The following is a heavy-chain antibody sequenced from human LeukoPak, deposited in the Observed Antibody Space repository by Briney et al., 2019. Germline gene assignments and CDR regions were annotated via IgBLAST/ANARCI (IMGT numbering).Heavy chain of an antibody. CDR2: LYYSGST. CDR1: GGSISSSSYC. Sequence: SETLSLTCTVSGGSISSSSYCGGWLRQPPGKGLEWFGSLYYSGSTYYNPSLKSRVTISVDTSKNQFSLKLSSVTAADTAVYYCARGSLWYSYYFDYWGQGTLVTVSS. CDR3: ARGSLWYSYYFDY. V-gene: IGHV4-39*07. J-gene: IGHJ4*02. D-gene: IGHD2-21*01.